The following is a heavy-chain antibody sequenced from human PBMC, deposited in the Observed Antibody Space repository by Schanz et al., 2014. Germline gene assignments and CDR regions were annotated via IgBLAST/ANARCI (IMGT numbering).Heavy chain of an antibody. V-gene: IGHV3-23*04. CDR2: ISGSGGST. Sequence: EVQLVESGGGLVQPGGSLRLSCAASGFTFSSYAMSWVRQAPGKGLEWVSAISGSGGSTYYADSVKGRFTISRDNSKNTLYLQMNSLRPEDTAVYYCAKYRGYYRVSGSYRELEYWGQGTLXTVSS. CDR3: AKYRGYYRVSGSYRELEY. D-gene: IGHD3-10*01. J-gene: IGHJ4*02. CDR1: GFTFSSYA.